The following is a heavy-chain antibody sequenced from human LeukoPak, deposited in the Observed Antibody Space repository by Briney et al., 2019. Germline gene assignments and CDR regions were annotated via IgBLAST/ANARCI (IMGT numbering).Heavy chain of an antibody. J-gene: IGHJ4*02. CDR3: STLTSRGLSDS. V-gene: IGHV3-15*07. Sequence: GGSLRLSCAASGFTFTNAWMNWVRQAPGKGLEWVGHIKSKADGETIDYAAPVKGRFTFSRDDSKNMLYLQMNSLKSEDTAVYYCSTLTSRGLSDSWGQGTLVAVSP. D-gene: IGHD1-20*01. CDR2: IKSKADGETI. CDR1: GFTFTNAW.